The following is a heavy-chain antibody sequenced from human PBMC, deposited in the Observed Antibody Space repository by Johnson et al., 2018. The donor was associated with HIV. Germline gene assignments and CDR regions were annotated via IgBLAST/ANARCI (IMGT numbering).Heavy chain of an antibody. Sequence: VQLVESGGGLIQPGGSLRLSCAASVFTVSSNYMSWVRQAPGKGLEWVSVIYSGGSTYYADSVKGRFTISRDNSKNTLYLQMNSLRGEDTAVYYCAKDLRSVNLDAFDIWGQGTMVTVSS. CDR1: VFTVSSNY. D-gene: IGHD5/OR15-5a*01. J-gene: IGHJ3*02. V-gene: IGHV3-66*03. CDR3: AKDLRSVNLDAFDI. CDR2: IYSGGST.